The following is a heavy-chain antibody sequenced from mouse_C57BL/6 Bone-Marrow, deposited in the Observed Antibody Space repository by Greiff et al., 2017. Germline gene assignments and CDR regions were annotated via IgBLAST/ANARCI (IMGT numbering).Heavy chain of an antibody. Sequence: EVKLMESGPGLAKPSPTLSLTCSVTGYSITSDYWNWIRKLPGNKLEYMGYISSSGSTYYNPSLKSRISITRDTSTNQYYLQLNSVTTEDTATYYCARGGFDYWGQGTTLTVSS. V-gene: IGHV3-8*01. CDR2: ISSSGST. CDR1: GYSITSDY. CDR3: ARGGFDY. J-gene: IGHJ2*01.